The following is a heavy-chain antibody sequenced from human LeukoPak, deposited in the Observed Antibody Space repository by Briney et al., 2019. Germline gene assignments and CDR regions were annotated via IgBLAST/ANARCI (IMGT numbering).Heavy chain of an antibody. CDR2: ISYDGSNK. V-gene: IGHV3-30*04. CDR1: GFTFSSYA. D-gene: IGHD3-10*01. CDR3: ARDAGYYGSGKGGFDP. Sequence: GGSLSLSCAASGFTFSSYAMHWVRQAPGKGLEWVAVISYDGSNKYYADSVKGRFTISRDNSKNTLYLQMNSLRAEDTAVYYCARDAGYYGSGKGGFDPWGQGTLVTVSS. J-gene: IGHJ5*02.